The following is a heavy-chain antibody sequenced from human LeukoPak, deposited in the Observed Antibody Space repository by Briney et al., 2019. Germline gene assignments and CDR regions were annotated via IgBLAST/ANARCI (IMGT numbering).Heavy chain of an antibody. V-gene: IGHV3-21*01. CDR3: AYASGYDFSSYYYYYMDV. CDR2: ISSGSSYI. D-gene: IGHD5-12*01. Sequence: PGGSLRLSCAASGFIFSSYSMNWVRQAPGKGLEWVSSISSGSSYIYYADSVKGRFTISRDNAKNSLYLQMNSLSAEDTAVYDCAYASGYDFSSYYYYYMDVWGKGTTVTVSS. J-gene: IGHJ6*03. CDR1: GFIFSSYS.